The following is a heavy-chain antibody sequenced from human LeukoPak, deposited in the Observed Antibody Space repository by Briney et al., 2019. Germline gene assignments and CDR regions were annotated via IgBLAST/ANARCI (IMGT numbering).Heavy chain of an antibody. V-gene: IGHV3-30-3*01. Sequence: GGSLRLSCAASGFTFSSYAMHWVRQAPGKGLEWVAVISYDGSNKYYADSVKGRFTISRDNSKNTLYLQMSSLRAEDTAVYYCARDKYRIAARNFDYWGQGTLVTVSS. CDR2: ISYDGSNK. CDR3: ARDKYRIAARNFDY. J-gene: IGHJ4*02. D-gene: IGHD6-6*01. CDR1: GFTFSSYA.